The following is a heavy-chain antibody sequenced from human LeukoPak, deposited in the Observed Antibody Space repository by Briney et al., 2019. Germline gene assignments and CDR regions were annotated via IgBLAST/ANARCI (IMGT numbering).Heavy chain of an antibody. D-gene: IGHD6-13*01. Sequence: PGGSLRLSCPASGFTFSSYAMSWVRQAPGKGLEWVSAISGSGGSTYYADSVKGRFTISRDNSKNTLYLQMNSLRAEDTAVYYCAKELPLGAAAGIYFDYWGQGILVTVSS. V-gene: IGHV3-23*01. CDR1: GFTFSSYA. J-gene: IGHJ4*02. CDR2: ISGSGGST. CDR3: AKELPLGAAAGIYFDY.